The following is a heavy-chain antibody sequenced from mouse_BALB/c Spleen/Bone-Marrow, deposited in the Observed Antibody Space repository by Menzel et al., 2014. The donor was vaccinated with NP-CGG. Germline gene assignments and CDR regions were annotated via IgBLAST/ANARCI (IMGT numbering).Heavy chain of an antibody. D-gene: IGHD4-1*01. J-gene: IGHJ2*01. CDR1: GYSITSDYA. Sequence: EVQGVESGPGLVKPSQSLSLTCTVTGYSITSDYAWNWIRQFPGNKLEWMGYISYSGSTSYNPSLKSRISITRDTSKNQICLQLKSVTTEDTATYYCATGTWYFDYWGQGTTLTVSS. CDR2: ISYSGST. V-gene: IGHV3-2*02. CDR3: ATGTWYFDY.